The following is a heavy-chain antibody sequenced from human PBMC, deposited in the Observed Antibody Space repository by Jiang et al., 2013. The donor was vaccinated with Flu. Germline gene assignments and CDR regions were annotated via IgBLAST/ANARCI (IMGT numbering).Heavy chain of an antibody. J-gene: IGHJ4*02. CDR1: GGSISGYY. CDR3: ARCSSRSGRSCYFDY. D-gene: IGHD2-15*01. Sequence: GPGLVKPSETLSLTCTVAGGSISGYYWSWIRQPPGKGLGWIGFIYYNGRTHYNPSLTSRVTISVDTSKNHFSLKLTSVTAADTAVYYCARCSSRSGRSCYFDYWGQGTLVTVSS. V-gene: IGHV4-59*01. CDR2: IYYNGRT.